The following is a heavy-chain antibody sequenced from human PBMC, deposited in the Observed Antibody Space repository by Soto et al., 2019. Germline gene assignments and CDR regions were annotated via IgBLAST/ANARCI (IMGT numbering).Heavy chain of an antibody. Sequence: GASVKVSCKASGYTFTSYGISCVRQAPGQGLEWMGWISAYNGNTNYAQKLQGRVTMTTDTSTSTAYMELNSLRAEDTAVYYCARSLRFLALVNWGQGTLVTVSS. CDR1: GYTFTSYG. CDR2: ISAYNGNT. CDR3: ARSLRFLALVN. V-gene: IGHV1-18*01. J-gene: IGHJ4*02. D-gene: IGHD3-3*01.